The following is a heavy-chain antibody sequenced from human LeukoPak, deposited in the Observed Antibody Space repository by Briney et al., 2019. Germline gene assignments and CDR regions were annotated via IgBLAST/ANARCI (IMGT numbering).Heavy chain of an antibody. D-gene: IGHD2-2*01. CDR3: ARDAGPLKSSTSLLALY. CDR2: IRYDGSNK. Sequence: GGSLRLSCAASGFTFSSYGMHWVRQAPGKGLEWVAFIRYDGSNKYYADSVKGRFTISRDNSKNTLYLQMNSLRSEDTAVYYCARDAGPLKSSTSLLALYWGQGTLVTVSS. CDR1: GFTFSSYG. V-gene: IGHV3-30*02. J-gene: IGHJ4*02.